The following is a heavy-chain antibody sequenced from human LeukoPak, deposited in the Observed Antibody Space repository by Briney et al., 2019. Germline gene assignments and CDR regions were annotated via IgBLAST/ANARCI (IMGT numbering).Heavy chain of an antibody. D-gene: IGHD2-2*01. CDR3: ARTGYCSSTSCYPTNAFDI. CDR1: GGSISSSSYY. Sequence: PSETLSLTCTVPGGSISSSSYYWGWIRQPPGKGLEWIGSIYYSGSTYYNPSLKSRVTISVDTSKNQFSLKLSSVTAADTAVYYCARTGYCSSTSCYPTNAFDIWGQGTMVTVSS. V-gene: IGHV4-39*01. CDR2: IYYSGST. J-gene: IGHJ3*02.